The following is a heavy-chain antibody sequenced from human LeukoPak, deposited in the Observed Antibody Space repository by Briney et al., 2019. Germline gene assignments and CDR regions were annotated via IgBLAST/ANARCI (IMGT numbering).Heavy chain of an antibody. D-gene: IGHD2-2*02. V-gene: IGHV4-4*02. CDR2: IYHSGSI. CDR1: GGSISSSNW. Sequence: SGTLSLTCAVSGGSISSSNWWSWVRQPPGKGLEWIGEIYHSGSINYNPSLKSRVTISVDKSKNQFSLKLSSVTAADTAVYYCAREGYQLLYLRAFDIWGQGTMVTVSS. CDR3: AREGYQLLYLRAFDI. J-gene: IGHJ3*02.